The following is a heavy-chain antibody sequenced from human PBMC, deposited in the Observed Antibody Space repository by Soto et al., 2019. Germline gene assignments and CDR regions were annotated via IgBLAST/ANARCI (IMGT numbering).Heavy chain of an antibody. CDR2: ISSSGSTI. CDR1: GFTFSDYY. Sequence: VQLVESGGGLVQPGRSLRLSCAASGFTFSDYYMSWIRQAPGKGLEWVSYISSSGSTIYYADSVKGRFTISRDNAKNSLYLQMNSLRAEDTAVYYCARDRRRSGWYLDYYYGMDVWGQGTTVTVSS. CDR3: ARDRRRSGWYLDYYYGMDV. D-gene: IGHD6-19*01. J-gene: IGHJ6*02. V-gene: IGHV3-11*01.